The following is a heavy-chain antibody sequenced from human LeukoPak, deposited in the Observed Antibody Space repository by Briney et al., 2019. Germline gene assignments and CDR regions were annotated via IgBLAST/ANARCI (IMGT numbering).Heavy chain of an antibody. V-gene: IGHV3-21*01. J-gene: IGHJ4*02. CDR2: ISSSSSYI. D-gene: IGHD6-19*01. CDR1: GFTFSGYS. CDR3: ATDRGWFFDN. Sequence: PGGSLLLSCAASGFTFSGYSMNWVRQAPGKGLEWVSSISSSSSYIYYADSVKGRFTISRDNSKNTLYLQMNSLRDEDTAVFYCATDRGWFFDNWGQGTLVTVAS.